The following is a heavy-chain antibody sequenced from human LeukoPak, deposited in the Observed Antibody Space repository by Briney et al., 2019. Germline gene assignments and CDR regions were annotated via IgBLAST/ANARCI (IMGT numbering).Heavy chain of an antibody. J-gene: IGHJ5*02. D-gene: IGHD2-2*01. Sequence: PSETLSLTCAVYGGSFGGHYWTYIRQPPGKGLEWIGESAHRGSPNYNPSLKSRVTISVDTSKNQFSMKLTSVTAADTAVYYCARGRTGAAALDLWGPGTLVSVSS. CDR2: SAHRGSP. V-gene: IGHV4-34*01. CDR3: ARGRTGAAALDL. CDR1: GGSFGGHY.